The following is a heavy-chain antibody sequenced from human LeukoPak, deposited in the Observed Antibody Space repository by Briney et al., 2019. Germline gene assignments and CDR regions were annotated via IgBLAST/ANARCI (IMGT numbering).Heavy chain of an antibody. D-gene: IGHD4-17*01. CDR1: GFTFGDYA. CDR3: TRDLPPTVTYYFDY. CDR2: IRSKAYGGTT. V-gene: IGHV3-49*03. J-gene: IGHJ4*02. Sequence: GGSLRLSCTASGFTFGDYAMSWFRQAPGKGLEWVGFIRSKAYGGTTEYAASVKGRFTISRDDSKSIAYLQMNSLKTEDTAVYYCTRDLPPTVTYYFDYWGQGTLVTVSS.